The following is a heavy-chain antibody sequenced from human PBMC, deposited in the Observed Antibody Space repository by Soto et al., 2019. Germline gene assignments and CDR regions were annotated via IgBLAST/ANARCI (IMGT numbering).Heavy chain of an antibody. CDR2: IYHSGST. D-gene: IGHD3-3*02. CDR3: ARGVLDWFEH. V-gene: IGHV4-30-2*01. CDR1: GGSIISGGYS. Sequence: LSVTCGVSGGSIISGGYSWSWIRQPPGKGLEWIGYIYHSGSTYYNPSLKSRVTISVDRSKNQFSLKLSSVTAADTAVYYCARGVLDWFEHWGQGTLLTVSS. J-gene: IGHJ5*02.